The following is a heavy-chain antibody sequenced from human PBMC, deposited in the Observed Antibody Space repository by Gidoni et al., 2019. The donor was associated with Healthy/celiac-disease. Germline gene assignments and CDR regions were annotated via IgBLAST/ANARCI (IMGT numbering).Heavy chain of an antibody. CDR1: GFTFGGSA. D-gene: IGHD2-15*01. J-gene: IGHJ5*02. CDR2: ISWNSGSI. CDR3: AKDEAYCSGGSCYSGWFDP. Sequence: EVQLVESGGGLVQTGRSLSLSCAASGFTFGGSAMPWVRQAPGKGLEWVSGISWNSGSIGYADSVKGRFTISRDNAKNSLYLQMNSLRAEDTALYYCAKDEAYCSGGSCYSGWFDPWGQGTLVTVSS. V-gene: IGHV3-9*01.